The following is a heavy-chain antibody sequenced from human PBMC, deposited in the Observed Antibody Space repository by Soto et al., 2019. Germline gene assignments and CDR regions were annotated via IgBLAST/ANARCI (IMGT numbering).Heavy chain of an antibody. CDR1: GESLNGYY. CDR3: ARGQWSDRFLN. D-gene: IGHD2-15*01. V-gene: IGHV4-34*02. Sequence: QVRLQQWGAGLLRPSETLSVTCAVYGESLNGYYWSWIRQPPGTGLEWIGEVSHNGRSNYNPSLTGRVTISMHAAKNQFSLILNSVTAADTAVYYCARGQWSDRFLNWGQGALVTVS. J-gene: IGHJ4*02. CDR2: VSHNGRS.